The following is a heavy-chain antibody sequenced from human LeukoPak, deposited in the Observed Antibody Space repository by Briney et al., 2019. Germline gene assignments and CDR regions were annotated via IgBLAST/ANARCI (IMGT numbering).Heavy chain of an antibody. CDR3: VKDGHYPDNSGYYYEDS. CDR2: ISGSGDA. D-gene: IGHD3-22*01. J-gene: IGHJ4*02. V-gene: IGHV3-23*01. CDR1: GFTFGGYA. Sequence: GGSLRLSCAASGFTFGGYAMSWVRQAPGKGLERVSLISGSGDAYDADSVQGRFTISRDNSKNTLYLQMNSLRAEDTAVHYCVKDGHYPDNSGYYYEDSWGQGTLVTVSS.